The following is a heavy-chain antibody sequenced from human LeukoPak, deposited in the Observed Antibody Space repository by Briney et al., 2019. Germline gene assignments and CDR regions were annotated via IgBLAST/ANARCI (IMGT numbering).Heavy chain of an antibody. CDR3: ARDSYGSSGYYYVSDY. CDR2: ISYSSSAI. CDR1: GLTFSDYG. D-gene: IGHD3-22*01. V-gene: IGHV3-48*02. Sequence: TGGSLRLSCAASGLTFSDYGMNWVRQAPGRGLEWVSYISYSSSAIYYADSVKGRFTISRDNAKNSLYLRMNSLRDEDTAVYYCARDSYGSSGYYYVSDYWGQGTLVTVSS. J-gene: IGHJ4*02.